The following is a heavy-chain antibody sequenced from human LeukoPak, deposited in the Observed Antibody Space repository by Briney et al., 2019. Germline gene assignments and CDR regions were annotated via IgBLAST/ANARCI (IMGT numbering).Heavy chain of an antibody. CDR3: AREGKRGRYFDWLLMVDY. CDR1: GFTFSSYA. CDR2: ISYDGGNK. Sequence: GGSLRLSCAASGFTFSSYAMHWVRQAPGKGLEWVAVISYDGGNKYYADSVKGRFTISRDNSKNTLYLQMNSLRAEDTAVYYCAREGKRGRYFDWLLMVDYWGQGTLVTVSS. J-gene: IGHJ4*02. D-gene: IGHD3-9*01. V-gene: IGHV3-30*04.